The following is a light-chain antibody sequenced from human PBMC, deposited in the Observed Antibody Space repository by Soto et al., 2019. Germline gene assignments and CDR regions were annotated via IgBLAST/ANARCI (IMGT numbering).Light chain of an antibody. CDR2: TTN. J-gene: IGLJ2*01. CDR1: SSNIGSNT. Sequence: QSVLTQPPSASGTPGQRVTLSCSGSSSNIGSNTVNWYQQLPGTAPKLLIYTTNQRPSGVPDRFSGSKSGTSASLAISGLQSEDEADYYCAAWDDSLNGLVFGGGTKVTVL. V-gene: IGLV1-44*01. CDR3: AAWDDSLNGLV.